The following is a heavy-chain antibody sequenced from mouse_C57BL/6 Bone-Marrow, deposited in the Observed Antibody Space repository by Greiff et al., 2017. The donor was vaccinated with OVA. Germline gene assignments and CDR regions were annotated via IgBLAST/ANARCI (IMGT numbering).Heavy chain of an antibody. CDR1: GYTFTDYE. J-gene: IGHJ2*01. CDR3: TRWDY. Sequence: VQRVESGAELVRPGASVTLSCKASGYTFTDYEMHWVKQTPVHGLEWIGAIDPETGGTAYNQKFKGKAILTADKSSSTAYMELRSLTSEDSAVYYCTRWDYWGQGTTLTVSS. V-gene: IGHV1-15*01. CDR2: IDPETGGT.